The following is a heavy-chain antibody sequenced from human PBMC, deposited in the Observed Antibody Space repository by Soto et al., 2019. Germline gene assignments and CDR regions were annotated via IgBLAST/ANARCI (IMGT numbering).Heavy chain of an antibody. J-gene: IGHJ4*02. D-gene: IGHD3-22*01. V-gene: IGHV3-30*18. CDR2: ISYDGSNK. CDR3: AKDPKLSGYYFY. CDR1: GFTFSSYG. Sequence: QVQLVESGGGVVQPGRSLRLSCAASGFTFSSYGMHWVRQAPGKGLEWVAVISYDGSNKYYADSVKGRFTISRDNSKNTLYLQMNSLRAEDTAVYSCAKDPKLSGYYFYWGQGTLVTVSS.